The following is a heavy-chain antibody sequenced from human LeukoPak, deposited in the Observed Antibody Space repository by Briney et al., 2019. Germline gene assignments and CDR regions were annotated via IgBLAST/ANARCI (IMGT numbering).Heavy chain of an antibody. D-gene: IGHD2-15*01. V-gene: IGHV3-23*01. CDR2: ISGSGGST. CDR1: GFTFSSYA. Sequence: GGSLRLSCAASGFTFSSYAMSWVRQPPGKGLEWVSGISGSGGSTYYADSAKGRFTISRDNSKNTLYLHMNSLRAEDTAVYYCAKDKTSGVVAAKGNYWGQGTLVTVSS. CDR3: AKDKTSGVVAAKGNY. J-gene: IGHJ4*02.